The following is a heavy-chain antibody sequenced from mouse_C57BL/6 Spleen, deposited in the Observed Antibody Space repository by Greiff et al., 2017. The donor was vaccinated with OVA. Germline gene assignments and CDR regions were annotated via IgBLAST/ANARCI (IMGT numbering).Heavy chain of an antibody. J-gene: IGHJ3*01. CDR2: IYPGGGYT. V-gene: IGHV1-63*01. CDR1: GYTFTNYW. Sequence: QVQLQQSGAELVRPGTSVKMSCKASGYTFTNYWIGWAKQRPGHGLEWIGDIYPGGGYTNYNEKFKGKATLTADKSSSTAYMQVSSLTSEDSAIYYCAREEGASTMVTGWFAYWGQGTLVTVSA. CDR3: AREEGASTMVTGWFAY. D-gene: IGHD2-2*01.